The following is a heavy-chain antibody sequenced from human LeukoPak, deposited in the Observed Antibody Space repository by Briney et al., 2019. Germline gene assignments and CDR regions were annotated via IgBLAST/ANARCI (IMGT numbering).Heavy chain of an antibody. CDR3: AREIWGTHVY. CDR2: VHHSGTT. Sequence: SETLSLTCTVSRGSVDAYYWRWIRQPPGKGLEWIGYVHHSGTTKYNPSFTSRVTVSIDTSKNQFSLNLYSVTTADTAVYYCAREIWGTHVYWGQGTLVTVSS. V-gene: IGHV4-59*02. J-gene: IGHJ4*02. D-gene: IGHD3-16*01. CDR1: RGSVDAYY.